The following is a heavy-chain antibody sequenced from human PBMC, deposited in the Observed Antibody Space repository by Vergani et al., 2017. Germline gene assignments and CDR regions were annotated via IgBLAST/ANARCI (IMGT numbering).Heavy chain of an antibody. CDR2: IIPIFGTA. D-gene: IGHD6-13*01. CDR3: ARDIAAAGTPPDDYYYYGMDV. J-gene: IGHJ6*02. Sequence: QVQLVQSGAEVKKPGSSVKVSCKASGGTFSSYAISWVRQAPGQGLEWMGRIIPIFGTANYAQKLQGRVTITADESTSTAYMELSSLRSEDTAVYYCARDIAAAGTPPDDYYYYGMDVWGQGTTVTVSS. V-gene: IGHV1-69*18. CDR1: GGTFSSYA.